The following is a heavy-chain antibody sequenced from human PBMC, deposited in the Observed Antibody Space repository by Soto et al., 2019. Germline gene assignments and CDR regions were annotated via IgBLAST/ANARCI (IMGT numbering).Heavy chain of an antibody. V-gene: IGHV5-51*01. D-gene: IGHD5-12*01. Sequence: GESLKISCKGSGYSFTSYWIGWVRQMPGRGLEWMGIIYPGDSGTKYSPSFQGQVTISADKSITTAYLQWSSLKASDTAMYYCARHRKSGYAWVYYYYGMDVWGQGTTVTVSS. CDR3: ARHRKSGYAWVYYYYGMDV. CDR2: IYPGDSGT. J-gene: IGHJ6*02. CDR1: GYSFTSYW.